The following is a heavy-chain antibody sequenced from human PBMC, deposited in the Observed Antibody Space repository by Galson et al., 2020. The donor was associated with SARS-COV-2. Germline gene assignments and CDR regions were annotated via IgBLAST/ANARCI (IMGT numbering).Heavy chain of an antibody. J-gene: IGHJ6*02. D-gene: IGHD3-3*01. Sequence: SVPVSCQASGYTFTGYYMHWVRQAPGQELAWMGWINPNSGGTNYAQKFQGWVTMTRDTSISTAYMELSRLRSDDTAVYYCARRPDFEYYDFWSGYSPYYYGMDVWGQGTTVTVSS. CDR2: INPNSGGT. CDR3: ARRPDFEYYDFWSGYSPYYYGMDV. V-gene: IGHV1-2*04. CDR1: GYTFTGYY.